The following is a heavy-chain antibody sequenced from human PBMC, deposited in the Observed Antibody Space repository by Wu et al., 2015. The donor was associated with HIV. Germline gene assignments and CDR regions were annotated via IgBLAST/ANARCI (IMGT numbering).Heavy chain of an antibody. CDR3: ARQRGYSYGPPPYYYHMDV. CDR2: ISAYNGQT. CDR1: GYIFSSYG. J-gene: IGHJ6*03. Sequence: QVQLVQSGTEVKKPGASVKVSCKTSGYIFSSYGIGWVRQAPGQGLEWMGWISAYNGQTNFAQKFQGRVTLTTDTSTNTAYMELRSLTSDDTAIYYCARQRGYSYGPPPYYYHMDVWGKGTTVTVSS. D-gene: IGHD5-18*01. V-gene: IGHV1-18*01.